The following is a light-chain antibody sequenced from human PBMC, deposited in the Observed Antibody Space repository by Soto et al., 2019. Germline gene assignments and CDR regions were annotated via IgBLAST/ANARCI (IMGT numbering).Light chain of an antibody. Sequence: EIVLTQSPGTLSLSPGERAILSCRASQSVSSDSLAWYRQKPGQAPRLLVYDASSRATGIPDRFSGSGSGTEFTLPISRLEPEDFAVDYCQQNGSAPRTFGQGTKVEIK. CDR1: QSVSSDS. V-gene: IGKV3-20*01. J-gene: IGKJ1*01. CDR2: DAS. CDR3: QQNGSAPRT.